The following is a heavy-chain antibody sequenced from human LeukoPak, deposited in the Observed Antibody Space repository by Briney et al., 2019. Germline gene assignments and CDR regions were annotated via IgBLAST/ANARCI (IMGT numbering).Heavy chain of an antibody. CDR2: INEDGSEE. Sequence: PGGSLRLSCAASGFTFNGYWMTWVRQAPGKGLEWVASINEDGSEEYSEDSVKGRFTISRDNAKNLLFLQMNSLRADDTAVYFCARGGRSGGRFDYWGQGTLVTVSS. D-gene: IGHD1-26*01. J-gene: IGHJ4*02. CDR3: ARGGRSGGRFDY. CDR1: GFTFNGYW. V-gene: IGHV3-7*01.